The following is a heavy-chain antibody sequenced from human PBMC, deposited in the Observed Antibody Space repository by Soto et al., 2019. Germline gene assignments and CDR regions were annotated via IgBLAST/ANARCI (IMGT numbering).Heavy chain of an antibody. CDR1: GYTFTSYG. CDR2: ISAYNGNT. J-gene: IGHJ6*02. D-gene: IGHD3-10*01. Sequence: ASVKVSCKASGYTFTSYGISWVRQAPGQGLEWMGWISAYNGNTNYAQKLQGRVTMTTDTSTSTAYMELRSLRSDDTAVYYCARDRTSLLWFGELSYYYYCGMDVWGQGTTVTVSS. V-gene: IGHV1-18*01. CDR3: ARDRTSLLWFGELSYYYYCGMDV.